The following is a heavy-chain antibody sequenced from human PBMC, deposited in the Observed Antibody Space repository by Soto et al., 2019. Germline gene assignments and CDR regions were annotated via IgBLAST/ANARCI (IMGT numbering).Heavy chain of an antibody. CDR3: ARGVAPYYFDS. V-gene: IGHV1-3*05. J-gene: IGHJ4*02. CDR2: INAGNGNT. Sequence: QVQLVQSGAEEKKPGASVKVSCKASGYTFTSYAMHWVRQAPGQRLEWMGWINAGNGNTKYSQKFQGRVTITRDTSTSTGYMELSSLRSAETAVSYCARGVAPYYFDSWGQGTRVTVSS. D-gene: IGHD2-15*01. CDR1: GYTFTSYA.